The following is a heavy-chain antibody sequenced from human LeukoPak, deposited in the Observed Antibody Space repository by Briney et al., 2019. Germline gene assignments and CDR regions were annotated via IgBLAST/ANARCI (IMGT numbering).Heavy chain of an antibody. J-gene: IGHJ4*02. CDR3: ARAMRSGYDY. Sequence: GGSLRLSCAASGFTFSNYAMNWVRQAPGKGLEWVSVISSSGYNTYYADSVKGRFTISRDNAENSLYLQMNSLRDEDTAVYYCARAMRSGYDYWGQGTLVTVSS. D-gene: IGHD5-12*01. V-gene: IGHV3-48*02. CDR1: GFTFSNYA. CDR2: ISSSGYNT.